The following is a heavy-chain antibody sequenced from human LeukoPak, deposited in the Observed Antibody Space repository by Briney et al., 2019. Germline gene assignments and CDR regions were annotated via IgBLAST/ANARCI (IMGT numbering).Heavy chain of an antibody. CDR3: ARSGSSGWYDAFDI. D-gene: IGHD6-19*01. J-gene: IGHJ3*02. CDR1: GGSFSGYY. Sequence: SATLSLTCAVYGGSFSGYYWSWIRQPPGKGMEWIGEINHSGSTNYNPSLKSRVTISVDTSKNQFSLKLSSVTAADTAVYYCARSGSSGWYDAFDIWGQGTMVTVSS. V-gene: IGHV4-34*01. CDR2: INHSGST.